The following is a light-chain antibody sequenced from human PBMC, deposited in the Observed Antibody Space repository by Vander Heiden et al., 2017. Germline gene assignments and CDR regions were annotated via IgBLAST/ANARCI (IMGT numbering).Light chain of an antibody. CDR3: NYYAGSDTGV. Sequence: QSALTQPPSASASPGQSVTIPCTGTSTDVGGYNYVSWYQHHPGRAPKLRSDDVTKRPSGVPARCSGSKSGTTDSLNISGLQAEDEADYYCNYYAGSDTGVVGGGTKLTVL. J-gene: IGLJ2*01. CDR2: DVT. CDR1: STDVGGYNY. V-gene: IGLV2-8*01.